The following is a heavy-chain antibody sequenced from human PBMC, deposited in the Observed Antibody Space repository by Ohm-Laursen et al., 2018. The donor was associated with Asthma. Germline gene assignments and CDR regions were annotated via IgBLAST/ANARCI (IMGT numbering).Heavy chain of an antibody. J-gene: IGHJ4*02. Sequence: SVKVSCKASGYTFTSYDINWVRQAPGQGLEWMGWVNPNSGNTDYAQRFQGRVTMTRNTTINTAYMELTSLRFEDTAVYYCARGGFLESYGDCDYWGQGTLVTVSS. CDR1: GYTFTSYD. CDR3: ARGGFLESYGDCDY. D-gene: IGHD4-17*01. CDR2: VNPNSGNT. V-gene: IGHV1-8*01.